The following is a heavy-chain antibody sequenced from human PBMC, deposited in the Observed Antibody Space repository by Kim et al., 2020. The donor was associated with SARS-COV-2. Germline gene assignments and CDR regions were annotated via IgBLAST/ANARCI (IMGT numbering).Heavy chain of an antibody. CDR2: ISLNNGNK. J-gene: IGHJ4*02. V-gene: IGHV1-18*01. D-gene: IGHD1-1*01. CDR1: GYSFSNYA. CDR3: ARWQLSTTTPFDY. Sequence: ASVKVSCKASGYSFSNYAFSWVRQAPGQGLEWMGWISLNNGNKKYAQKFQGRVSMTGNISTSTAYLELTSLRSDDTAVYYCARWQLSTTTPFDYWGPGT.